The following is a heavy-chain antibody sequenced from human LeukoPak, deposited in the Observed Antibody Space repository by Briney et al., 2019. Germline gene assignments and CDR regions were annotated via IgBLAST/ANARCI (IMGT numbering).Heavy chain of an antibody. V-gene: IGHV3-23*01. J-gene: IGHJ4*02. CDR1: GFTFSTYA. D-gene: IGHD5/OR15-5a*01. CDR2: IYGSGGTG. Sequence: GGSLRLSCAASGFTFSTYAMNWVRQAPGQELERVSGIYGSGGTGYYADSVKGRFTISRDNSKNTLYLQMNSLRAEDTAVYYCAKDWKPDGLYDLDYWGQGTLVTVSS. CDR3: AKDWKPDGLYDLDY.